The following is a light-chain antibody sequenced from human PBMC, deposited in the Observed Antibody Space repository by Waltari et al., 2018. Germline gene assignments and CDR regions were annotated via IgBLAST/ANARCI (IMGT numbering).Light chain of an antibody. Sequence: YELTQPSSVSVSPGQTARIPCSADTLPKQYIYWYQPKPGQAPVLLFYTDRDRPPGIPARFSVSSSGTTVTLIIRGVQAEDEADYYCQSADNGGGYPNWVFGGGTKLTVL. CDR1: TLPKQY. CDR3: QSADNGGGYPNWV. J-gene: IGLJ3*02. V-gene: IGLV3-25*03. CDR2: TDR.